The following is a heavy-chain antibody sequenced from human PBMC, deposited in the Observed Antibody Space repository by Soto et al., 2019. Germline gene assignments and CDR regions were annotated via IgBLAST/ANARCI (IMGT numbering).Heavy chain of an antibody. CDR1: GYTFTGYY. CDR3: ARHGGPYYDILTGYYQYNWLDP. Sequence: ASVKGSCNASGYTFTGYYMHWVRQAPGQGLEWMGWINPNSGGTNYAQKFQGWVTMTRDTSISTAYMELSRLRSDDTAVYYCARHGGPYYDILTGYYQYNWLDPWGQGTLVTVSS. D-gene: IGHD3-9*01. V-gene: IGHV1-2*04. CDR2: INPNSGGT. J-gene: IGHJ5*02.